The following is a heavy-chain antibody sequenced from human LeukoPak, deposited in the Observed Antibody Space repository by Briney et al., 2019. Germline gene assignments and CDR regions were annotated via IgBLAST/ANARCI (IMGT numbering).Heavy chain of an antibody. Sequence: GGSLRLSCAASGFTFSSYSMNWVRQAPGKGLEWVSSISSSSGYIYYADSVKGRFTISRDNAKHSLYLQMNSLRAEDTAVYYCARDYGGSSPFDYWGQGTLVTVSS. D-gene: IGHD4-23*01. V-gene: IGHV3-21*01. J-gene: IGHJ4*02. CDR3: ARDYGGSSPFDY. CDR2: ISSSSGYI. CDR1: GFTFSSYS.